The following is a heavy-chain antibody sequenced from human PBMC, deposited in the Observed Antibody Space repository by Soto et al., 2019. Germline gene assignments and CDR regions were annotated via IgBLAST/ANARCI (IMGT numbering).Heavy chain of an antibody. CDR2: IYYSGST. J-gene: IGHJ2*01. V-gene: IGHV4-59*01. CDR3: VKDGAMVTTRNWYFDL. CDR1: GGSISTYY. D-gene: IGHD4-17*01. Sequence: SETLSLTCTVSGGSISTYYWSCIRQPPGKGLEWIGYIYYSGSTNYNPSLKSRVTMSVDTSKNQFSLKLTSVTAADTAVYYCVKDGAMVTTRNWYFDLWGRGTLVTVSS.